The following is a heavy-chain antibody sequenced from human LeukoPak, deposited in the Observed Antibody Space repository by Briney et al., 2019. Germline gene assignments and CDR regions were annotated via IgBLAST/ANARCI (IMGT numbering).Heavy chain of an antibody. CDR2: ISGSGGST. D-gene: IGHD3-16*02. V-gene: IGHV3-23*01. J-gene: IGHJ6*02. Sequence: GGSLRLSCAASGFTLSSYAMTWVRQAPGKGLEWVSAISGSGGSTYYADSVKGRFTISRDNSKNTLYLQMNSLRAEDTAVYYCARTAYYDYVWGSYRSPPSMDVWCQGTTVTVSS. CDR3: ARTAYYDYVWGSYRSPPSMDV. CDR1: GFTLSSYA.